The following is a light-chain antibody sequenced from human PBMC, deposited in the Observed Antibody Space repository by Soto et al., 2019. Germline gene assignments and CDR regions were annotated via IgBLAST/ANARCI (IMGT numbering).Light chain of an antibody. J-gene: IGKJ1*01. V-gene: IGKV3-20*01. CDR3: QQYGSSPT. CDR2: GAS. CDR1: QSVSSSY. Sequence: EIVLTQAAGTLSLSPGEKDTLSCRASQSVSSSYLAWYQQKPGQAPRLFIYGASSRATGIPDRFSGSGSGTDFTLTISRLEPEDFAVYYCQQYGSSPTFGQGTKVDIK.